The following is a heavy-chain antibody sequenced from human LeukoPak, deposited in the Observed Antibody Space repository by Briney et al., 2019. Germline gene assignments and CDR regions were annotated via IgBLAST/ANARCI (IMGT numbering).Heavy chain of an antibody. J-gene: IGHJ5*02. Sequence: KASETLSLTCTVSGGSISTYYWSWIRQPPGKGLEWIGYIYYTGSTSYNPSLKSRVTMSLDASKNQFSLELNSVTPADTAVYYCARGRWVVPAARNWFDPWGQGTLVTVSS. CDR3: ARGRWVVPAARNWFDP. CDR1: GGSISTYY. D-gene: IGHD2-2*01. V-gene: IGHV4-59*01. CDR2: IYYTGST.